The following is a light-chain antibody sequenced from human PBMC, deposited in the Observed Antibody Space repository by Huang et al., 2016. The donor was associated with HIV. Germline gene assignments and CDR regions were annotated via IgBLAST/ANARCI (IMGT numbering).Light chain of an antibody. J-gene: IGKJ1*01. Sequence: ELVLTQSPAPLSLSPGERATLSCRASQSVSSYLAWYQQKPGKAPRLLIYDVSNRATGIPARFSGSGSGTDVTLTISSLEPEDLAVYYCQQRGNWPQTFGQGTKVEIK. CDR3: QQRGNWPQT. V-gene: IGKV3-11*01. CDR2: DVS. CDR1: QSVSSY.